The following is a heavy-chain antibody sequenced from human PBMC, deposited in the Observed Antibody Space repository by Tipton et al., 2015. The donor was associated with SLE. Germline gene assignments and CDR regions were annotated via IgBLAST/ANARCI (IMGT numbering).Heavy chain of an antibody. J-gene: IGHJ4*02. CDR2: IYYSGRT. CDR3: ARGPFQRWPPGAY. V-gene: IGHV4-59*11. D-gene: IGHD6-19*01. Sequence: LRLSCTVSGGSISSHFWSWIRQPPGKGLEWIGYIYYSGRTKYNPSLKSRVTISVGTSKNQFSLKLTSVTAADTAVYYCARGPFQRWPPGAYWGQGTLVTVSS. CDR1: GGSISSHF.